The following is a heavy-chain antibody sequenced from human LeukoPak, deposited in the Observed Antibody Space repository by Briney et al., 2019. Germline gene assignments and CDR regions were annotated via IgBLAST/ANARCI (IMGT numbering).Heavy chain of an antibody. CDR3: ARSYDFWSGYYTAYYFDY. Sequence: PSETLSLTCTVSGGSISSSSYYWGWIRQSPGKGLEWIGSIYYSGSTNYNPSLKSRVTISVDTSKNQFSLKLSSVTAADTAVYYCARSYDFWSGYYTAYYFDYWGQGTLVTVSS. J-gene: IGHJ4*02. D-gene: IGHD3-3*01. CDR1: GGSISSSSYY. V-gene: IGHV4-39*01. CDR2: IYYSGST.